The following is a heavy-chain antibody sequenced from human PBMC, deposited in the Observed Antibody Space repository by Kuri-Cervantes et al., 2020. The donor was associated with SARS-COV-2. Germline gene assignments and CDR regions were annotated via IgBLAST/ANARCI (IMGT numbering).Heavy chain of an antibody. V-gene: IGHV4-4*07. Sequence: SETLSLTCTVSGGSISSYYWSWIRQPAGKGLEWIGRIYTSGSTNYNPSLKSRVTMSVDTSKNQFSLKLSSVTAADTAVYYCAAIWSGSYYYYMDVWGKGTMVTVSS. CDR3: AAIWSGSYYYYMDV. CDR2: IYTSGST. J-gene: IGHJ6*03. CDR1: GGSISSYY. D-gene: IGHD3-3*01.